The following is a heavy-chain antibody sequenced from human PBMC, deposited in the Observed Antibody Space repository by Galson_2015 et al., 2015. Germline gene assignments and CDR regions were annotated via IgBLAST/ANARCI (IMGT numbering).Heavy chain of an antibody. CDR3: ARDGPSEDIVVVPAAPLDGMDV. D-gene: IGHD2-2*01. CDR1: GFTFSSYW. Sequence: SLRLSCAASGFTFSSYWMSWVRQAPGKGLEWVANIKQDGSEKYYVDSVKGRFTISRDNAKNSLYLQMNSLRAEDTAVYYCARDGPSEDIVVVPAAPLDGMDVWGQATTVTVSS. CDR2: IKQDGSEK. V-gene: IGHV3-7*03. J-gene: IGHJ6*02.